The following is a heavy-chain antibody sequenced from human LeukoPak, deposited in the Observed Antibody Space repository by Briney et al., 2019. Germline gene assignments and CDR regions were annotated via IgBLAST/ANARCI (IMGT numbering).Heavy chain of an antibody. D-gene: IGHD3-10*01. CDR1: GFTFSNYG. V-gene: IGHV3-30*18. CDR3: AKDLSITMVRGDDAFDI. J-gene: IGHJ3*02. CDR2: ISYDGSNK. Sequence: PGGSLRLSCAASGFTFSNYGMHWVRQTPGKGLEWVAVISYDGSNKYYADSVKGRFTISRDNSKNTLYLQMNSLRAEDTAVYYCAKDLSITMVRGDDAFDIWGQGTMVTVSS.